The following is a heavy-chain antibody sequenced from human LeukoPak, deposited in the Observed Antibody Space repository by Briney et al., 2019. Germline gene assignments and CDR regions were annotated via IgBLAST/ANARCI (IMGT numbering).Heavy chain of an antibody. Sequence: GESLKISCEGSGYMFSNYWIGWVRQAPGKGLEWVALIWYDGGNKYYADSVKGRFTISRDNSKNTLYLPMNSLRAEDTAVYYCARAESREGYTNLDYWGQGTLVTVSS. J-gene: IGHJ4*02. CDR2: IWYDGGNK. D-gene: IGHD5-24*01. CDR1: GYMFSNYW. CDR3: ARAESREGYTNLDY. V-gene: IGHV3-33*01.